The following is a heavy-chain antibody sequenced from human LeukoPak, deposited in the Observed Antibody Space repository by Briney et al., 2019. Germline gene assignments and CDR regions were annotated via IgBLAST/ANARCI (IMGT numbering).Heavy chain of an antibody. V-gene: IGHV3-11*04. J-gene: IGHJ4*02. CDR3: ARSGASPHYFDY. CDR1: GFTFSDYY. CDR2: ITNSGSTI. Sequence: GGSLRLSCAASGFTFSDYYMSWIRQAPGKGLEWVSYITNSGSTIHYADSVKGRFTISRDNANNSLYLQMNSLRAEDTAVYYCARSGASPHYFDYWGQGTLVTVSS. D-gene: IGHD1-26*01.